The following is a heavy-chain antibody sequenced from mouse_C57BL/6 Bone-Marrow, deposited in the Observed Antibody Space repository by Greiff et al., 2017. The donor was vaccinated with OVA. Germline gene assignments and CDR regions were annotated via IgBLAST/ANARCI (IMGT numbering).Heavy chain of an antibody. CDR2: INSDGGST. V-gene: IGHV5-2*01. CDR3: ARWLREWYAMDY. CDR1: EYEFPSHD. D-gene: IGHD2-2*01. J-gene: IGHJ4*01. Sequence: VQLKESGGGLVQPGESLKLSCESNEYEFPSHDMSWVRKTPEKRLELVAAINSDGGSTYYPDNMERRFIISRDNTKKTLYLQMSSLRSEDTALYYCARWLREWYAMDYWGQGTSVTVSS.